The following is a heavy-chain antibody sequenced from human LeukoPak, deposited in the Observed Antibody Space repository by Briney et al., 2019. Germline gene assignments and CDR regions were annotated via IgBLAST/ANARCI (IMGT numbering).Heavy chain of an antibody. Sequence: PGGSLRLSCAASGFTVSGNHMSWVRQSPEKGLEWVAIIESSADMVYANSVKGRFTISRDNSKNTVSLQLNSLRAEDTAMYYCARATYSRYWYFDPWGRGTLVTVSS. CDR2: IESSADM. V-gene: IGHV3-66*01. D-gene: IGHD1-26*01. J-gene: IGHJ2*01. CDR1: GFTVSGNH. CDR3: ARATYSRYWYFDP.